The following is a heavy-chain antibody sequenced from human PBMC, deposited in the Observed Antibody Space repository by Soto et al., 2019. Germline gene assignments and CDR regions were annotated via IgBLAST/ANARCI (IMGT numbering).Heavy chain of an antibody. D-gene: IGHD3-16*02. CDR3: AKDYKGRGYDYVWGSYRHTDY. J-gene: IGHJ4*02. CDR1: GFTFSSYA. CDR2: ICGSGGST. V-gene: IGHV3-23*01. Sequence: EVQLLESGGGLVQPGGSLSLSCAASGFTFSSYAMSWVRQAPGKGLEWFSAICGSGGSTYYADSAKGRFTISRDNSKNTLVLQINSARAEDTAVYYCAKDYKGRGYDYVWGSYRHTDYLGQGTLVTVSS.